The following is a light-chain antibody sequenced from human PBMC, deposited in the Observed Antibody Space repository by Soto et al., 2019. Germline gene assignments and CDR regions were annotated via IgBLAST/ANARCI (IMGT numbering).Light chain of an antibody. V-gene: IGLV1-40*01. CDR3: QSYDTGLSGPVV. CDR2: GNT. J-gene: IGLJ2*01. CDR1: GSNIGAGFD. Sequence: QSVLTQPPSLSGAPGQTIIISCTGGGSNIGAGFDVHWYQQLPGTAPKLLIYGNTNRPSGVPDRFSGSKSGTSASLVITGLQAEDEDDYYCQSYDTGLSGPVVFGGGTKLTVL.